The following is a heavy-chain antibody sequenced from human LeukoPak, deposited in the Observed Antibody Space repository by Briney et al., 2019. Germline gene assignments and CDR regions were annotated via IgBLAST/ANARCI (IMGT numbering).Heavy chain of an antibody. D-gene: IGHD4/OR15-4a*01. J-gene: IGHJ4*02. CDR3: VADLPGTNSPYFDY. V-gene: IGHV3-15*01. Sequence: GGSPRLSCAASGFTFSAAWMNWVRQAPGKGLEWVGRIKSKSNGGTTDFAAPVRDRFTISRDDSKNTLNLQMDSLRTEDTAVYSCVADLPGTNSPYFDYGGQGPRVPVSS. CDR2: IKSKSNGGTT. CDR1: GFTFSAAW.